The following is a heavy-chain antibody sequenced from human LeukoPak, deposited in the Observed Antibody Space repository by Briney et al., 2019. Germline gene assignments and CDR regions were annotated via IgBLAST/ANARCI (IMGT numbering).Heavy chain of an antibody. V-gene: IGHV3-30-3*01. D-gene: IGHD3-10*01. Sequence: PGGSLRLSCAASGFTFSSYAMHWVRQAPGKGLEWVAVISYDGSNKYYADSVKGRFTISRDNSKNTLYLQMNSLRAEDTAVYYCARDATYYYGSGSYYSPLDYWGQGTLVTVSS. CDR2: ISYDGSNK. J-gene: IGHJ4*02. CDR1: GFTFSSYA. CDR3: ARDATYYYGSGSYYSPLDY.